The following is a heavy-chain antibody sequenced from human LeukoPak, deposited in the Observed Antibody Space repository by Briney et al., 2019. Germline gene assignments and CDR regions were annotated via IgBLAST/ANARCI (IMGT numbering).Heavy chain of an antibody. CDR3: ARIGLGNGDYGAFDI. V-gene: IGHV5-51*01. D-gene: IGHD4-17*01. Sequence: GESLKTSCKGSGYSFTSYWIGWVRQLPGKGLEWMGIIYPGDSDTRYSPSCVGQVTMSADKSISTAYMQWTGLKASDTAIYYCARIGLGNGDYGAFDIWGQGTMVTVSS. CDR1: GYSFTSYW. CDR2: IYPGDSDT. J-gene: IGHJ3*02.